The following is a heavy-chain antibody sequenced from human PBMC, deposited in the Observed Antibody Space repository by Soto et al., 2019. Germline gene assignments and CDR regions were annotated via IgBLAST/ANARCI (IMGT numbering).Heavy chain of an antibody. V-gene: IGHV3-74*01. CDR2: INSDGSST. CDR3: ARASFAYYDFWSGPEIDY. D-gene: IGHD3-3*01. CDR1: GFTFSSYW. Sequence: CAASGFTFSSYWMHWVRQAPGKGLVWVPRINSDGSSTSYADSVRGRFTISRDNAKNTLYLQMNSLRAEDTAVYYCARASFAYYDFWSGPEIDYWGQGTLVTVSS. J-gene: IGHJ4*02.